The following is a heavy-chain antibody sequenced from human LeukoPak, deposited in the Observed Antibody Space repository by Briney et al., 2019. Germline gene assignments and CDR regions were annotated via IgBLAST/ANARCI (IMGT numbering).Heavy chain of an antibody. CDR1: GGSISSYY. V-gene: IGHV4-59*12. CDR3: ASTLGYCSGGSCYFHAFDI. J-gene: IGHJ3*02. D-gene: IGHD2-15*01. CDR2: IYYSGST. Sequence: TSETLSLTCTVSGGSISSYYWSWIRQPPGKGLEWIGYIYYSGSTNYNPSLKSRVTISVYTSKNQFSLKLSSVTAADTAVYYCASTLGYCSGGSCYFHAFDIWGQGTMVTVSS.